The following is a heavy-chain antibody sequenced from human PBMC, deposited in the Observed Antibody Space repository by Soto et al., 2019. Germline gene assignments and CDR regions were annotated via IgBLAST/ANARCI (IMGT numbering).Heavy chain of an antibody. CDR3: ARQQYYDSRGLFDY. CDR2: IFHGGST. D-gene: IGHD3-22*01. J-gene: IGHJ4*02. Sequence: PSETLSLTCAISGAPITWGDYSWNWIRQPPGKGLEWIGYIFHGGSTYYNPSLKSRVTISSDTSNNQFSLKLSSVTAADTAVYYCARQQYYDSRGLFDYWGQGTLVTVSS. V-gene: IGHV4-30-2*03. CDR1: GAPITWGDYS.